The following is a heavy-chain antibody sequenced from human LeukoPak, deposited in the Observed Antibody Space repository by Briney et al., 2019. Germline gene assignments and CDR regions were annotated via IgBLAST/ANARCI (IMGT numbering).Heavy chain of an antibody. Sequence: ASVKVSXKASGYTFTSYYMHWVRQAPGQGLEWMGIINPSGGSTSYAQKLQGRVTMTTDTSTSTAYMELRSLRSDDTAVYYCARSRMAGAFDYWGQGTLVTVSS. V-gene: IGHV1-46*01. D-gene: IGHD5-24*01. CDR2: INPSGGST. CDR3: ARSRMAGAFDY. J-gene: IGHJ4*02. CDR1: GYTFTSYY.